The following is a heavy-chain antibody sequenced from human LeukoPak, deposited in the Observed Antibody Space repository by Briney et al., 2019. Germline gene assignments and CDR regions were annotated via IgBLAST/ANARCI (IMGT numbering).Heavy chain of an antibody. D-gene: IGHD1-26*01. CDR2: ISNSGGST. CDR3: AKTMGAIDHDY. CDR1: GFTFSGFA. V-gene: IGHV3-23*01. Sequence: GGSLRLSCAASGFTFSGFAMSWVRQAPGKGLEWVSTISNSGGSTYYADSVKGRFTISRDNSKNTLYLQMNSLRAEDTAVYFCAKTMGAIDHDYWGQGTLVTVSS. J-gene: IGHJ4*02.